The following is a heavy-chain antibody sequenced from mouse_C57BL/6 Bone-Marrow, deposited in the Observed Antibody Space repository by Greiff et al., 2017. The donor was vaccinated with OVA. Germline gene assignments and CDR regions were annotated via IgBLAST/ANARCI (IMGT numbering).Heavy chain of an antibody. Sequence: QVQLQQPGTELVKPGASVKLSCKASGYTFTSYWMHWVKQRPGQGLEWIGNINPSNGGTNYNEKFKSKATLTVDKSSSTAYMQLSSLTSEDSAVYYCARYLYYGSRNWYFDVWGTGTTVTVSS. CDR3: ARYLYYGSRNWYFDV. D-gene: IGHD1-1*01. J-gene: IGHJ1*03. V-gene: IGHV1-53*01. CDR1: GYTFTSYW. CDR2: INPSNGGT.